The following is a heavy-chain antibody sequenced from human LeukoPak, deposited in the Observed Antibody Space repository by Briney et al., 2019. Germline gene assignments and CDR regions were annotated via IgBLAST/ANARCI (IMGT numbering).Heavy chain of an antibody. CDR2: ISNDGTNT. CDR3: ARALDATITPRPGGANFGY. Sequence: GGSLRLSCAASGFTFSNYGMHWVRQPPGNGLEWVSVISNDGTNTYQADSVKGRFTISRDNFKNTLYLQINSLRTEDTAIYYCARALDATITPRPGGANFGYWGQGTLVTVSS. CDR1: GFTFSNYG. J-gene: IGHJ4*02. V-gene: IGHV3-30*19. D-gene: IGHD6-6*01.